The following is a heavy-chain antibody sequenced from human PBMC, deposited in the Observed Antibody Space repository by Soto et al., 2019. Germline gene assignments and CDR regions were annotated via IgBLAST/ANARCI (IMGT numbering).Heavy chain of an antibody. D-gene: IGHD2-2*01. V-gene: IGHV3-11*06. CDR1: GFTFSDYY. Sequence: QVQLVESGGGLVKPGGSLRLSCAASGFTFSDYYMSWIRQAPGKGLEWVSYISSSSSYTNYADSVKGRFTISRDNAKNSLNLQMNSLRAEDTAVYYCARFLKDIVVVPAAPTGWLDPWGQGTLVTVSS. CDR2: ISSSSSYT. CDR3: ARFLKDIVVVPAAPTGWLDP. J-gene: IGHJ5*02.